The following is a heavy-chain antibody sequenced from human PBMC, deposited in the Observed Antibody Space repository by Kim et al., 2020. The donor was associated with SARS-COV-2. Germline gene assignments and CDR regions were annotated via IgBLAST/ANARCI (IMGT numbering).Heavy chain of an antibody. V-gene: IGHV3-23*01. CDR3: AKDSMGYWIAVAGTENWFDP. Sequence: GGSLRLSCAASGFTFSSYAMSWVRQAPGKGLEWVSAISGSGGSTYYADSVKGRFTISRDNSKNTLYLQMNSLRAEDTAVYYCAKDSMGYWIAVAGTENWFDPWGQGTLVTVSS. J-gene: IGHJ5*02. CDR2: ISGSGGST. D-gene: IGHD6-19*01. CDR1: GFTFSSYA.